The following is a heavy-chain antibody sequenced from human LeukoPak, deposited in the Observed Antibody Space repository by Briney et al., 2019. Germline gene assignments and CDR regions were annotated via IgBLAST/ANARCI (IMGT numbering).Heavy chain of an antibody. CDR2: INPSDGSP. CDR3: ARDLVVVTVIPEGHFDY. Sequence: ASVKVSCKASGYSFTSYYMHWVRQAPGQGLEWMGVINPSDGSPNYAQKFQGRVTMTRDTSTTTVYMELSGLRSEDTAVYYCARDLVVVTVIPEGHFDYWGQGTLVTVSS. D-gene: IGHD2-21*02. CDR1: GYSFTSYY. J-gene: IGHJ4*02. V-gene: IGHV1-46*01.